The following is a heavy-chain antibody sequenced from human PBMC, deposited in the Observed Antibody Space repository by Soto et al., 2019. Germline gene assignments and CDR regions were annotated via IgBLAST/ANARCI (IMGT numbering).Heavy chain of an antibody. CDR2: IYYSGST. V-gene: IGHV4-31*11. CDR1: GGSISSGGYS. J-gene: IGHJ4*02. CDR3: ARDLDGSGSN. Sequence: SETLSLTCAVSGGSISSGGYSWSWIRQPPGKGLEWIGYIYYSGSTYYNPSLKSRVTISVDTSKNQFSLKLSSVTAADTAVYYCARDLDGSGSNWGQGTLVTVSS. D-gene: IGHD3-10*01.